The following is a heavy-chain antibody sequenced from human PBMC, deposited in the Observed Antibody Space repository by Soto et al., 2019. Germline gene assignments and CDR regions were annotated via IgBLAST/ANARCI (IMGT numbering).Heavy chain of an antibody. Sequence: SETLSLTCAIYGGSFSGYYWSWVRQPPGKGLEWIGEIYHSGSTNYNPSLKSRVTISVDKSKNQFSLKLSSVTAADTAVYYCARADNPIEYSSSPHILKVDYWGQGTLVTVSS. CDR1: GGSFSGYY. D-gene: IGHD6-6*01. J-gene: IGHJ4*02. CDR3: ARADNPIEYSSSPHILKVDY. CDR2: IYHSGST. V-gene: IGHV4-34*01.